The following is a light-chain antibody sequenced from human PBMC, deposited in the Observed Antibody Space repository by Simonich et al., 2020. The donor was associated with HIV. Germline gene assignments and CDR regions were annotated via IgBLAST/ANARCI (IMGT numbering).Light chain of an antibody. V-gene: IGKV3-15*01. J-gene: IGKJ1*01. Sequence: EIVMTQSPATLSVSPGERATLSCRASQSVSSNLAWYQQKPGLAPRLLISGASTRATGIPARFSGSGSGTEFTLTISSMQSEDFAVYYCLQDYNYPRTFGRGTKVDIK. CDR3: LQDYNYPRT. CDR1: QSVSSN. CDR2: GAS.